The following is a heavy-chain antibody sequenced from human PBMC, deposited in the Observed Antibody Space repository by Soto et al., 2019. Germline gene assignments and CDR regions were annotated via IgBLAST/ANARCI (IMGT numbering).Heavy chain of an antibody. V-gene: IGHV1-69*06. CDR2: IIPIFGTA. CDR3: AKDGRTAVADTDHISSFDY. CDR1: GGTFSSYA. D-gene: IGHD6-19*01. J-gene: IGHJ4*02. Sequence: SVKVSYQACGGTFSSYAIRCVRQAPGQGLEWMGGIIPIFGTANYAQKFQGRVTITADKSTSTAYMELSSLRCDDTAVYYCAKDGRTAVADTDHISSFDYWGQGALVTVSS.